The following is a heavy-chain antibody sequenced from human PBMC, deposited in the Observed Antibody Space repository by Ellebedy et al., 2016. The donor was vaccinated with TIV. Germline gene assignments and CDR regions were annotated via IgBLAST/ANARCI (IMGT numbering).Heavy chain of an antibody. D-gene: IGHD4-17*01. J-gene: IGHJ6*02. Sequence: GESLKISCAASGFTFSSYAMSWVRQAPGKGLEWVSAISGSGGSTYYADSVKGRFTISRDNSKNTLYLQMNSLRAEDTAVYYCARDGTWMATGDYVHYYYGMDVWGQGTTVTVSS. V-gene: IGHV3-23*01. CDR3: ARDGTWMATGDYVHYYYGMDV. CDR2: ISGSGGST. CDR1: GFTFSSYA.